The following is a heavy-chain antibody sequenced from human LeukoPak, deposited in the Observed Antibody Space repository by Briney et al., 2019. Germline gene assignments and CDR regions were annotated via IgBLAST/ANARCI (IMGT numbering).Heavy chain of an antibody. V-gene: IGHV4-59*08. CDR3: ARWGYYGSGSYPNWFDP. J-gene: IGHJ5*02. CDR1: GGSTSSYY. Sequence: SETLSLTCTVSGGSTSSYYWSWIRQPPGKGLEWIGYIYYSGSTNYNPSLKSRVTISVDTSKNQFSLKLSSVTAADTAVYYCARWGYYGSGSYPNWFDPWGQGTQVTVSS. CDR2: IYYSGST. D-gene: IGHD3-10*01.